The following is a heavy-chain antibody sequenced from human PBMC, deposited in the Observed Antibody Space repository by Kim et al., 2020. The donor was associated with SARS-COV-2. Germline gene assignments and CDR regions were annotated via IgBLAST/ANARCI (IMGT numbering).Heavy chain of an antibody. CDR3: TRDLGYGYGMDG. D-gene: IGHD1-1*01. Sequence: GGSLRLSCAGSGFTFSSYSMHWVRQAPGKGLEWVSCIYHGGSTRYNMDSAKGRFTISRDNAKNSLYLQMNSLRDEDTAVYYCTRDLGYGYGMDGWGQGTTVTVSS. V-gene: IGHV3-48*02. J-gene: IGHJ6*02. CDR2: IYHGGSTR. CDR1: GFTFSSYS.